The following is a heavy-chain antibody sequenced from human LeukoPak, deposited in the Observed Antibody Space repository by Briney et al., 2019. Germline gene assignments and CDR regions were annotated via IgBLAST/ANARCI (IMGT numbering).Heavy chain of an antibody. J-gene: IGHJ4*02. CDR1: GFSLSTSGVG. CDR3: AHKTSSGYYYVGYFDY. V-gene: IGHV2-5*01. CDR2: IYWNDDK. D-gene: IGHD3-22*01. Sequence: ESGPTLGKTTQTLTLTCTFSGFSLSTSGVGVGWIRQPPGKALEWLALIYWNDDKRYSPSLKSRLTITKDTSKNQVVLTMTNMDPVDTATYYCAHKTSSGYYYVGYFDYWGQGTLVTVSS.